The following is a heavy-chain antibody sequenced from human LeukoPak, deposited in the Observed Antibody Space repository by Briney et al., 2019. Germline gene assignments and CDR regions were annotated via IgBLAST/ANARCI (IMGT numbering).Heavy chain of an antibody. CDR1: GFTFSNAW. V-gene: IGHV3-7*01. CDR3: ARDSAPPYSSSWYPSNAFDI. D-gene: IGHD6-13*01. J-gene: IGHJ3*02. Sequence: PGGSLRLSCAASGFTFSNAWMSWVRQAPGKGLEWVANIKRDETEIYYADSVKGRFTISRDNAKRSLYLQMSILRVEDTALYYCARDSAPPYSSSWYPSNAFDIWGQGTMVTVSS. CDR2: IKRDETEI.